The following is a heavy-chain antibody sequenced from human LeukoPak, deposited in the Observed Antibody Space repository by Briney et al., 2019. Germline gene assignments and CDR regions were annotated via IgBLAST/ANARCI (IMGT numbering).Heavy chain of an antibody. CDR2: ISGDGGST. CDR1: GFTFDDYA. CDR3: AKAPGYSSGWYYFDY. Sequence: PGGSLRLSCAASGFTFDDYAMHWFRQAPGKGLEWVSLISGDGGSTYYADSVKGRFTISRDNSKNSLYLQMSSLRTEDTALYYCAKAPGYSSGWYYFDYWGQGTLVTVSS. J-gene: IGHJ4*02. V-gene: IGHV3-43*02. D-gene: IGHD6-19*01.